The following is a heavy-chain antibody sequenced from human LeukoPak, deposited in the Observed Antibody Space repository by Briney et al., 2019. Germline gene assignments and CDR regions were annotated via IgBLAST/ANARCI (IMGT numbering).Heavy chain of an antibody. CDR3: TSTRRQWLVHYYYYYGMDV. Sequence: GGSLRLSCGASGCTFSNAWMSWVRQAPGKGLEWVGRFNSKTDGGTTDYAAPVKGRLTISRDDSKNTLYLQMNSLKTEDTAVYYCTSTRRQWLVHYYYYYGMDVWGKGTTVTVSS. D-gene: IGHD6-19*01. V-gene: IGHV3-15*01. CDR2: FNSKTDGGTT. CDR1: GCTFSNAW. J-gene: IGHJ6*04.